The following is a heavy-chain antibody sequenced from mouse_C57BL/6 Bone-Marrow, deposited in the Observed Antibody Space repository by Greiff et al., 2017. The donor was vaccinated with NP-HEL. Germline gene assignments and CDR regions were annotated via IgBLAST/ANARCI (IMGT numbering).Heavy chain of an antibody. J-gene: IGHJ2*01. V-gene: IGHV1-81*01. Sequence: QVQLQQSGAELARPGASVKLSCKASGYTFTSYGISWVKQRTGQGLEWIGEIYPRSGNTYYNEKSKGKATLTADKSSSTAYMELRSLTSEDSAVYFCARSYYYGSSYRYYFDYWGQGTTLTVSS. D-gene: IGHD1-1*01. CDR1: GYTFTSYG. CDR3: ARSYYYGSSYRYYFDY. CDR2: IYPRSGNT.